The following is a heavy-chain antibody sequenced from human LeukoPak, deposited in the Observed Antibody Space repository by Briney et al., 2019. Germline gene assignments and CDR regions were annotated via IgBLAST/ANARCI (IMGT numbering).Heavy chain of an antibody. CDR3: ARESRDYIGSGYYMDV. D-gene: IGHD3-10*01. V-gene: IGHV4-4*07. CDR1: GGSIFSYY. J-gene: IGHJ6*03. CDR2: IYTNGHT. Sequence: SETLSLTCTVSGGSIFSYYWNFIRQPAGKGLEWIGRIYTNGHTDGNPSLQRRVTMSVDTSKSQLSLKLSSVTAADTAVYYCARESRDYIGSGYYMDVWGKGTTVTVSS.